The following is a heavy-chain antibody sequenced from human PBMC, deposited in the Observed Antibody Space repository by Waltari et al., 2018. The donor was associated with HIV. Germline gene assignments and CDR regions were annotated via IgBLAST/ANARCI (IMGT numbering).Heavy chain of an antibody. CDR2: ISAYNGNT. Sequence: QVQLVQSGAEVKKPWASVKVSCKASGYTFTRSGLSCVRQAPGHGLEWMGWISAYNGNTNYAQKLKGRVTMTTDTSTSTAYMELRSLRSDDTAVYYCARDSGRITMVRGVIIDFDYWGQGTLVTVSS. D-gene: IGHD3-10*01. CDR1: GYTFTRSG. J-gene: IGHJ4*02. CDR3: ARDSGRITMVRGVIIDFDY. V-gene: IGHV1-18*01.